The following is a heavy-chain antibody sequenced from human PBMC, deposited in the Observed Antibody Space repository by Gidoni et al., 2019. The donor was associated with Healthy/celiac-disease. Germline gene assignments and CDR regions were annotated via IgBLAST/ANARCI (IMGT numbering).Heavy chain of an antibody. J-gene: IGHJ6*04. V-gene: IGHV3-30*18. CDR3: AKDLSPQGYYYGMDV. CDR1: GFPFSSYG. CDR2: ISYDGSNK. Sequence: QVQLVESGGGVVQPGRSLRLSCAASGFPFSSYGMHWVRQAPVKGLEWLAVISYDGSNKYSADSVKGRFTISRDNSKNTLYLQMNSLRAEDTAVYYCAKDLSPQGYYYGMDVWGKGTTVTVSS.